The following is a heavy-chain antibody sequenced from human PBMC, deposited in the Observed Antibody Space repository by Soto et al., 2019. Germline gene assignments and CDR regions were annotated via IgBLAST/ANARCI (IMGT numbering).Heavy chain of an antibody. J-gene: IGHJ5*02. V-gene: IGHV3-23*01. CDR2: ISGSGGST. D-gene: IGHD3-10*01. Sequence: EVQLLESGGGLVQPGGSLRLSCAASGLTFSSYAMSWVRQAPGKGLEWVSVISGSGGSTYYTDSVKGRFTISRDNSKNTLYLQMNSLRAEDTAVYYCAKRSSGNWFDPWGQGTLVTVSS. CDR3: AKRSSGNWFDP. CDR1: GLTFSSYA.